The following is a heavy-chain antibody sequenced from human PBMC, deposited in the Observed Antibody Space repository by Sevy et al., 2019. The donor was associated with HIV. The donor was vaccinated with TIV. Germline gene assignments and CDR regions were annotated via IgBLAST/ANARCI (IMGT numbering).Heavy chain of an antibody. CDR1: GYTFTGYY. V-gene: IGHV1-2*02. CDR2: INPNSGGT. Sequence: ASVKVSCKASGYTFTGYYMHWVRQAPGQGLEWMGWINPNSGGTNYAQKFQGRVTMTRDTSISTAYMELSRLRSDDTAVYYCARAAAGFKSDAFAIWGQGTMVTISS. D-gene: IGHD6-13*01. J-gene: IGHJ3*02. CDR3: ARAAAGFKSDAFAI.